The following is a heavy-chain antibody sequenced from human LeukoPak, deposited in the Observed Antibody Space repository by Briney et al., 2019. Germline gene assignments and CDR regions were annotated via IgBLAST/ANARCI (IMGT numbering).Heavy chain of an antibody. V-gene: IGHV4-59*01. Sequence: SETLSLTCTVSGGSISSYYWSWIRQPPGKGLEWIGYIHYSGSTNYNPSLKSRVTISVDTSKKQFSLKLSSVTAADTAVYYCARLGRHSGQGYWDQGTLVTVSS. CDR1: GGSISSYY. CDR3: ARLGRHSGQGY. D-gene: IGHD7-27*01. CDR2: IHYSGST. J-gene: IGHJ4*02.